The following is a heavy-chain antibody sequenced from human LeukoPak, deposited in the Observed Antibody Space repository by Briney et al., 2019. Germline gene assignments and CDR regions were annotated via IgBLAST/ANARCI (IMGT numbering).Heavy chain of an antibody. Sequence: VASVKVSCKASGYTFTSYDINWVRRAAGQGLEWMGWMNPNSGNTGYAQKFQGRVTMTRNTSISTAYMELSSLRSEDTAVYYCARDVAYYDFWSGPRAGYYGMDVWGQGTTVTVSS. CDR1: GYTFTSYD. CDR3: ARDVAYYDFWSGPRAGYYGMDV. J-gene: IGHJ6*02. D-gene: IGHD3-3*01. CDR2: MNPNSGNT. V-gene: IGHV1-8*01.